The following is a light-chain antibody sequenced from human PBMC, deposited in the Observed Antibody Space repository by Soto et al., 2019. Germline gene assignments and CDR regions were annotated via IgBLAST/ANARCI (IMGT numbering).Light chain of an antibody. CDR2: GAF. CDR3: QKYGSSPRRT. J-gene: IGKJ1*01. V-gene: IGKV3-20*01. Sequence: EILLTQSPSTLSLSPGEGVTLSCRASQSVTVNSLAWYQQKPGQAPRLLIYGAFKRATGIPDRFSGSGSGTDFTLTISRLEPEDFAVYYCQKYGSSPRRTFGQGTKVDI. CDR1: QSVTVNS.